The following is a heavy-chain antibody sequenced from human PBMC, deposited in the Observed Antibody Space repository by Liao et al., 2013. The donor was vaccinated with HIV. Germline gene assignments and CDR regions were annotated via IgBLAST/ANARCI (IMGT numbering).Heavy chain of an antibody. D-gene: IGHD3-9*01. Sequence: QVQLQESGPGLVKPSETLVLFCTVSGGSISSYYWSWIRQPPGRDWSGLGSIYYSGSTNYNPSLKSRVTMSLDTSKNQFSLNLSSVTAADTAVYYCARDAYFDWDNWFDPWGQGTLVTVSS. CDR3: ARDAYFDWDNWFDP. V-gene: IGHV4-59*12. CDR1: GGSISSYY. J-gene: IGHJ5*02. CDR2: IYYSGST.